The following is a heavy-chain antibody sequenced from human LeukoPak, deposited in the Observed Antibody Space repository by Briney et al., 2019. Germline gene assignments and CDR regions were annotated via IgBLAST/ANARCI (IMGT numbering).Heavy chain of an antibody. D-gene: IGHD3-10*01. J-gene: IGHJ4*02. V-gene: IGHV3-23*01. Sequence: GRSLRLSCAASGFTFDDYAMHWVRQAPGKGLEWVSAISGSGGSTYYADSVKGRFTISRDNSKNTLYLQMNSLRAEDTAVYYCAKRGLTMYYYGSGSYYNLNPAQNYYFDYWGQGTLVTVSS. CDR2: ISGSGGST. CDR1: GFTFDDYA. CDR3: AKRGLTMYYYGSGSYYNLNPAQNYYFDY.